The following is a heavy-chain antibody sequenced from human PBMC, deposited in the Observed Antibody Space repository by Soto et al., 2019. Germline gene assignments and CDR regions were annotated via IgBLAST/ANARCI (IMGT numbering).Heavy chain of an antibody. CDR1: GYTFTRDD. CDR3: ARDSVRPYYDFWSGYWPFDY. D-gene: IGHD3-3*01. CDR2: MNPNSGNT. J-gene: IGHJ4*02. V-gene: IGHV1-8*01. Sequence: SVKVSCKASGYTFTRDDINWVRQATGQGLEWMGWMNPNSGNTGYAQKFQGRVTMTRNTSISTAYMELSSLRSEDTAVYYCARDSVRPYYDFWSGYWPFDYWGQGTLVTVSS.